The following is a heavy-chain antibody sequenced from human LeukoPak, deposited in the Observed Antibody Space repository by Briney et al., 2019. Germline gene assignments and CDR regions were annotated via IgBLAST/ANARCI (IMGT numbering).Heavy chain of an antibody. V-gene: IGHV1-69*06. CDR1: GGTFSSYA. CDR3: PCKIEVGATHRGFYYYMDV. CDR2: IIPMFGTA. J-gene: IGHJ6*03. Sequence: GASVKVSCKASGGTFSSYAISWVRQAPGKGLEWMGGIIPMFGTANYAQKIQGRVTITADKSTSTAYMELSSLRSEDTAVYYCPCKIEVGATHRGFYYYMDVWGKGTTVTVSS. D-gene: IGHD1-26*01.